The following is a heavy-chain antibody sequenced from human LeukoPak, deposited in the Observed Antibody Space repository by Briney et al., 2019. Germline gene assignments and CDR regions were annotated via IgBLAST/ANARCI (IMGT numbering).Heavy chain of an antibody. CDR2: INHSGST. CDR1: GGSFSGYY. CDR3: ASQLVVTARPYNWFDP. Sequence: SETLSLTCAVYGGSFSGYYWSWIRQPPGKGLEWIGEINHSGSTNYNPSLKSRVTISVDTSKNQFSLKLSSVTAADTAVYYCASQLVVTARPYNWFDPWGQGTLVTVSS. J-gene: IGHJ5*02. D-gene: IGHD2-21*02. V-gene: IGHV4-34*01.